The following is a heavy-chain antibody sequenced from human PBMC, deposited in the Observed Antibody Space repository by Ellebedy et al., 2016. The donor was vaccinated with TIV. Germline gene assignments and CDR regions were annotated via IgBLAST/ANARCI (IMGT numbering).Heavy chain of an antibody. CDR3: ASDGSYGDFLSPTHAFEM. CDR1: GFSFRSYW. V-gene: IGHV3-7*01. Sequence: GESLKISCAASGFSFRSYWMSWVRQAPGEGLEWVATINQDGSETYYVDSVRGRFTISRDNAKNSLYLQMNSLRAEDTAVYYCASDGSYGDFLSPTHAFEMWGQGTMITVSS. J-gene: IGHJ3*02. CDR2: INQDGSET. D-gene: IGHD4-17*01.